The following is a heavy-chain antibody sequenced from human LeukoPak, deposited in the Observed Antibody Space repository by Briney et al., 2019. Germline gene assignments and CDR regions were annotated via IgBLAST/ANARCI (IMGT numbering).Heavy chain of an antibody. V-gene: IGHV3-74*01. Sequence: GGSLRLSCAASGFTFSNYWMHWVRQAPGEGLVWVARITSDGSSTSHAEAVKGRFTISRDNANNTLYLQMNSLRVEDTAVYYCARDYAVGESFDIWGQGTLVTVSS. J-gene: IGHJ3*02. CDR2: ITSDGSST. CDR3: ARDYAVGESFDI. CDR1: GFTFSNYW. D-gene: IGHD3-16*01.